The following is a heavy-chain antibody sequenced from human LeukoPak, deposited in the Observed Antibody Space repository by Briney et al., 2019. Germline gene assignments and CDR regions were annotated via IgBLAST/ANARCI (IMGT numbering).Heavy chain of an antibody. CDR3: ARHYGAAMGEFDY. CDR1: GGSISSYY. V-gene: IGHV4-59*08. J-gene: IGHJ4*02. D-gene: IGHD2-2*01. Sequence: SETLSLTCTVSGGSISSYYWSWIRQPPGEGLEWLGYIYYSGSTNYNPSLKSRVTISVDTSKNQFSLKLSSVTAADTAVYYCARHYGAAMGEFDYWGQGTLVTVSS. CDR2: IYYSGST.